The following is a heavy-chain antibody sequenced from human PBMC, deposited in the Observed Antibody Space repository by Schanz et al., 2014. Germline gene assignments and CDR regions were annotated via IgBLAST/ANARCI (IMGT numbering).Heavy chain of an antibody. Sequence: VHLAESGGGVIQPGGSLRLSCAASGFTFSTYYMNWVRQAPGKGLEWVSGLSASGGHTYYADSVKGRFIISRDNSKNNSKNTLYVQMNSLRAEDTAVYYCATAKSGAHGAFDIWGQGTMVTVSP. CDR3: ATAKSGAHGAFDI. CDR1: GFTFSTYY. J-gene: IGHJ3*02. CDR2: LSASGGHT. V-gene: IGHV3-23*04. D-gene: IGHD3-10*01.